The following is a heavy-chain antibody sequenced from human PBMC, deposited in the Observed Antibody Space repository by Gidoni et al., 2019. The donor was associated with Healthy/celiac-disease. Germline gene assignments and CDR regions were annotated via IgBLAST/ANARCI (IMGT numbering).Heavy chain of an antibody. CDR2: INPNSGGT. Sequence: QVQLVQSGAEVQKPGASVKVSCKASGYTFTGYYMHWVRQAPGQGLEWMGWINPNSGGTNYAQKFQGWVTMTRDTSISTAYMELSRLRSDDTAVYYCARGTDVVISWLFPGDDYYYGMDVWGQGTTVTVSS. J-gene: IGHJ6*02. V-gene: IGHV1-2*04. CDR3: ARGTDVVISWLFPGDDYYYGMDV. CDR1: GYTFTGYY. D-gene: IGHD3-9*01.